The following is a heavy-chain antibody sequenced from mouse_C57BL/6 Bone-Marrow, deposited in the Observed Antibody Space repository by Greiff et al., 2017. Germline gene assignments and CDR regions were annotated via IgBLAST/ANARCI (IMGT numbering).Heavy chain of an antibody. D-gene: IGHD1-1*01. CDR1: GFNIKDYY. Sequence: EVQLQQSGAELVKPGASVKLSCTASGFNIKDYYMHWVKQRTEQGLEWIGRIDPEDGETKYAPKFQGKATLTADTSSNTAYLQLSSLTSEDAAVYYCARARYYGRSHFDYWGQGTTLTVSA. CDR3: ARARYYGRSHFDY. V-gene: IGHV14-2*01. CDR2: IDPEDGET. J-gene: IGHJ2*01.